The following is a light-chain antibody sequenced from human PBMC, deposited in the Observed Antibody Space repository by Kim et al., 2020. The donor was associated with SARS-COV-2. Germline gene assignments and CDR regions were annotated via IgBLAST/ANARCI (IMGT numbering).Light chain of an antibody. CDR1: QGIGTY. V-gene: IGKV1-9*01. CDR2: AAS. CDR3: QQLNTNPPTWT. J-gene: IGKJ1*01. Sequence: VGDRVTVTCRASQGIGTYLAWYQQQPGEAPKLLIYAASTLPSGVPSRFSGSGSETQFTLTISGLQPEDVATYYCQQLNTNPPTWTFGPGTKVDIK.